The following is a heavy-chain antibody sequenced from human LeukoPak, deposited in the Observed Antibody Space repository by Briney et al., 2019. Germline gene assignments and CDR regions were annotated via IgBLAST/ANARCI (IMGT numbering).Heavy chain of an antibody. CDR1: GYVFTDYY. J-gene: IGHJ4*02. Sequence: VASVKVSCTASGYVFTDYYIHWVRQAPGQGLEWMGRVSPYNGNTYYSQRFQDRVTITKDTSTGTAYMDLRNLRTDDTAMYYCARNGRVRRVVKDLFEYWGQGTLVAVSS. CDR3: ARNGRVRRVVKDLFEY. V-gene: IGHV1-18*01. D-gene: IGHD3-10*01. CDR2: VSPYNGNT.